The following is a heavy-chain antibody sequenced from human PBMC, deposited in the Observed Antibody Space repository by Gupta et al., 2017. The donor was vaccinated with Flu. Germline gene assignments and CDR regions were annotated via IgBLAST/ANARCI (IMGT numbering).Heavy chain of an antibody. CDR1: GFPFSSYA. D-gene: IGHD2-2*01. Sequence: QVPLVESGGGVVQPGRSLRPPCAASGFPFSSYAMHWVRHAPGKGLEWVAVISYDGSNKYYADSVKGRFTISRDNSKNTLYLQMNSLRAEDTAVYYCARAGGYCSSTSCPLHAFDIWGQGTMVTVSS. V-gene: IGHV3-30-3*01. J-gene: IGHJ3*02. CDR2: ISYDGSNK. CDR3: ARAGGYCSSTSCPLHAFDI.